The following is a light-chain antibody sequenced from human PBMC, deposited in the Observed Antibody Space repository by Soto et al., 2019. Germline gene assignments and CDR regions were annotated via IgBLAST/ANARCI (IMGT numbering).Light chain of an antibody. J-gene: IGKJ4*01. CDR1: QGINKF. CDR3: QQYESFPLT. Sequence: DIQMTQSPSSLSASVGDSVTITCRASQGINKFLAWFQQKPGTAPKSLISTASRLQSGVPSRFSGSGPGTHFTLTINNLQPEDFATYYCQQYESFPLTFGGGTRVEIK. CDR2: TAS. V-gene: IGKV1-16*01.